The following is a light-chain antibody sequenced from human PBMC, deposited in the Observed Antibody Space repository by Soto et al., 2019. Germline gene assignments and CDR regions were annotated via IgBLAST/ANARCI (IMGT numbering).Light chain of an antibody. CDR1: SSDIGTYNL. J-gene: IGLJ1*01. CDR2: EGI. V-gene: IGLV2-23*01. Sequence: QSALTQPASVSGSPGQSITISCTGTSSDIGTYNLVSWYQHYPGKAPKLMIYEGIKRPSGVSNRFSGSKSGNTAFLTTSGLQAGDEADYYCCSYAGSGTDNYVFGSGTKVTVL. CDR3: CSYAGSGTDNYV.